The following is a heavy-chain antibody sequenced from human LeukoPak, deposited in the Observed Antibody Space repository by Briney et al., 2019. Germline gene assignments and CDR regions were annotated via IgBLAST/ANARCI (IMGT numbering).Heavy chain of an antibody. CDR3: SRDLTMVRGVTGY. D-gene: IGHD3-10*01. V-gene: IGHV3-72*01. J-gene: IGHJ4*02. CDR2: SRNKAYSYTT. CDR1: GFTFSDHY. Sequence: GGSLRLSCAASGFTFSDHYVDWVRQAPGKGLEWVGRSRNKAYSYTTEYAASVKGRFSISRDDSRNSVYLQMNSLKIEDTAAYYCSRDLTMVRGVTGYWGQGTLVTVSS.